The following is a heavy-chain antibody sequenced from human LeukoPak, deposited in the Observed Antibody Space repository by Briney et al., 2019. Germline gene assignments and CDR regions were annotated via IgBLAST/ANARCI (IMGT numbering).Heavy chain of an antibody. CDR3: ARDWAVLRYFDHPGDLDY. CDR1: GYSISSGYY. J-gene: IGHJ4*02. D-gene: IGHD3-9*01. V-gene: IGHV4-38-2*02. Sequence: SETLSLTCTVSGYSISSGYYWGWIRQPPGKEREWIGGSYHSGRTYYNPSLKSRGTISVDTSNNQFSLKLSSLTAADTAVYYCARDWAVLRYFDHPGDLDYWGQGTLVPVSS. CDR2: SYHSGRT.